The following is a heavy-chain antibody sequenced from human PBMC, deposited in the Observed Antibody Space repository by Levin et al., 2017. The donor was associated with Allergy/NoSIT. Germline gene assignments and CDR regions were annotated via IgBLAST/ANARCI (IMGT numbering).Heavy chain of an antibody. CDR3: ATESIAAAGKLDY. CDR2: IYYSGST. V-gene: IGHV4-39*01. Sequence: SETLSLTCTVSGGSISSSSYYWGWIRQPPGTGLEWIGSIYYSGSTYYNPSLKSRVTISVDTSKNQFSLKLSSVTAADTAVYYCATESIAAAGKLDYWGQGTLVTVSS. D-gene: IGHD6-13*01. CDR1: GGSISSSSYY. J-gene: IGHJ4*02.